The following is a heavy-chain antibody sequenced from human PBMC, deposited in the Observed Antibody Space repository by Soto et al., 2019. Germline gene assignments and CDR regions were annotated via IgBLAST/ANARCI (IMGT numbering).Heavy chain of an antibody. J-gene: IGHJ4*02. D-gene: IGHD6-6*01. CDR3: ARDTTIAARKPFDF. CDR2: IYYSGGT. Sequence: SETLSLTCAVSGYSISNGYHWGWIRQPPGKGLEWIGNIYYSGGTFYNPSLKSRVTISVDTSKNQFSLKMNSVTAADTAVYYCARDTTIAARKPFDFWGQGILVTVSS. CDR1: GYSISNGYH. V-gene: IGHV4-38-2*02.